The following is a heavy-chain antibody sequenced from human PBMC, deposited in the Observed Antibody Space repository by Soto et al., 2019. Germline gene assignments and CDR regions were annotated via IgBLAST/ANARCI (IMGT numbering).Heavy chain of an antibody. D-gene: IGHD2-15*01. CDR3: ARAGRDIVVVVAAIGQNWFDP. CDR1: GYTFTSYG. CDR2: ISAYNGNT. J-gene: IGHJ5*02. Sequence: ASVKVSCKASGYTFTSYGISWVRQAPGQGLEWMGWISAYNGNTNYAQKLQGRVTMTTDTSTSTAYMELRSLRSDDTAVYYCARAGRDIVVVVAAIGQNWFDPWGQGTLVNVSS. V-gene: IGHV1-18*01.